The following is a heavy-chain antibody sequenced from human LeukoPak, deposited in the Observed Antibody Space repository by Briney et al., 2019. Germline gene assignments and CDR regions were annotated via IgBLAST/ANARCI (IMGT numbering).Heavy chain of an antibody. CDR2: ISGSGNTA. CDR3: ATTNTYTSGWYTIY. V-gene: IGHV3-23*01. Sequence: GGSLRLSCAASGFTFNNYAMNWVRQAPGKGLEWVSYISGSGNTAYYADSVKGRFTISRDNSKNTLYLQMNSLRAEDTAVYYCATTNTYTSGWYTIYWGQGTLVTVSS. CDR1: GFTFNNYA. D-gene: IGHD6-19*01. J-gene: IGHJ4*02.